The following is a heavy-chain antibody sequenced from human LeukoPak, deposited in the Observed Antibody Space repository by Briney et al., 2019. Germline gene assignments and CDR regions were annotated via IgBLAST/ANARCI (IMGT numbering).Heavy chain of an antibody. V-gene: IGHV4-39*07. J-gene: IGHJ5*02. Sequence: TSETLSLTCTVSGGSISSSSYYWGWIRQPPGKGLEWIGSIYYSGSTYYNPSLKSRVTISVDTSKNQFSLKLSSVTAADTAVYYCAREETTVTTNWFDPWGQGTLVTVSS. CDR2: IYYSGST. D-gene: IGHD4-17*01. CDR1: GGSISSSSYY. CDR3: AREETTVTTNWFDP.